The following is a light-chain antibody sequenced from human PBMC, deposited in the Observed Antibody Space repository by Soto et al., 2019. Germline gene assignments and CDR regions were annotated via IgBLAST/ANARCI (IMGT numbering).Light chain of an antibody. Sequence: EIVMTQSPATLSVSPGERATLSCRASQSVSSNLAWYQQKPGQAPRLIIYGASTRATGIPARFSGSGSGTEFTLTISSLQSEDFAVYYCHQYNNWLWTFGQGTKVEIK. J-gene: IGKJ1*01. CDR2: GAS. CDR1: QSVSSN. V-gene: IGKV3-15*01. CDR3: HQYNNWLWT.